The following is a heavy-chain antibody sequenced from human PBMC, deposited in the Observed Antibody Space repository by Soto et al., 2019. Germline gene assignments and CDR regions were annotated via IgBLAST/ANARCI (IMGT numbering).Heavy chain of an antibody. D-gene: IGHD4-17*01. V-gene: IGHV1-2*02. CDR3: ARDEYGDYVIVRGYYYYGMDV. Sequence: ASVKVSCKXSGYTFTGYYMHWVRQAPGQGLEWMGWINPNSGGTNYAQKFQGRVTMTRDTSISTAYMELSRLRSDDTAVYYCARDEYGDYVIVRGYYYYGMDVWGQGTTVTVSS. CDR1: GYTFTGYY. J-gene: IGHJ6*02. CDR2: INPNSGGT.